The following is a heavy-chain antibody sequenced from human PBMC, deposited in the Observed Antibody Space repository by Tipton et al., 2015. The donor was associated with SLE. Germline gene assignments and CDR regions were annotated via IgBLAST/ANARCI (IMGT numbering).Heavy chain of an antibody. V-gene: IGHV4-39*07. J-gene: IGHJ4*02. CDR2: IYYSGST. CDR3: ARAEHSFDY. CDR1: GGSISSSGYY. Sequence: TLSLTCTVSGGSISSSGYYWGWIRQPPGKGLEWIGSIYYSGSTFHNPSLKSRLTISVDTSKNQFSLKLSSVTAADTAVYYCARAEHSFDYWGQGALVTVSS. D-gene: IGHD1-26*01.